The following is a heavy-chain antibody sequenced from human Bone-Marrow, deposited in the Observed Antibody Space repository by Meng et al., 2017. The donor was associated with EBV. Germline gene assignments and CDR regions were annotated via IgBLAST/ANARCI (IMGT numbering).Heavy chain of an antibody. CDR2: INHSGST. CDR3: ARGGRSSSWYLGY. V-gene: IGHV4-34*01. D-gene: IGHD6-13*01. J-gene: IGHJ4*02. Sequence: QAQPQLWGAGLLKPSETLSLTCAVYGGSFSGYYWSWIRQPPGKGLEWIGEINHSGSTNYNPSLKSRVTISVDTSKNQFSLKLSSVTAADTAVYYCARGGRSSSWYLGYWGQGTLVTVSS. CDR1: GGSFSGYY.